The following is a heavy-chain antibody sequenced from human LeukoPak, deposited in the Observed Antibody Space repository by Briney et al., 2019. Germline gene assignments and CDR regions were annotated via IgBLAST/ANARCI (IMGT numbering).Heavy chain of an antibody. CDR1: GGTFSSYA. CDR2: IIPIFGTA. V-gene: IGHV1-69*13. D-gene: IGHD2-2*01. CDR3: ARDRISCSSTSCYVVAVFDY. Sequence: GASVKVSCKASGGTFSSYAISWVRQAPGQGLEWMGGIIPIFGTANYAQKFQGRVTITADESTSTAYMELSSLRSEDTAVYYCARDRISCSSTSCYVVAVFDYWGQGTLVNVSS. J-gene: IGHJ4*02.